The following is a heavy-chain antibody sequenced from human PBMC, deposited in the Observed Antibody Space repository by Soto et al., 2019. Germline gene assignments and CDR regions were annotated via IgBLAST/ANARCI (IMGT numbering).Heavy chain of an antibody. J-gene: IGHJ4*02. CDR1: GDSISNYC. CDR2: FSYRGST. D-gene: IGHD1-20*01. CDR3: ARGGGSITGTSFGY. V-gene: IGHV4-59*01. Sequence: SETLSLTCTVSGDSISNYCWSWIRQPPGKGLEWIGYFSYRGSTNYNPPLKSRVTISVDTSKNQFSLRLSSVTAADTAVYYWARGGGSITGTSFGYWGKGNLIAFAS.